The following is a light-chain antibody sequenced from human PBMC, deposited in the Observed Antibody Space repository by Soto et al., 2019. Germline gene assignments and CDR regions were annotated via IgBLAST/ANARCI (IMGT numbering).Light chain of an antibody. J-gene: IGKJ4*01. CDR2: DAS. Sequence: EIVLTQSPGTLSLSPGERATLSCRARQSVSSYLAWYQQKPGQAPRLLIYDASNRATGIPARFSGSGSGTDFTLTISSLEPEDFAVYYCQQRSNWPPTFGGGTKVDIK. V-gene: IGKV3-11*01. CDR1: QSVSSY. CDR3: QQRSNWPPT.